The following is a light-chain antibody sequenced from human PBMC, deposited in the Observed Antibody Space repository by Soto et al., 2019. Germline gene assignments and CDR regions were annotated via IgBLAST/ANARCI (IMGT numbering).Light chain of an antibody. CDR1: SSDIGSYNL. J-gene: IGLJ1*01. CDR3: CSFAGSSTLSV. V-gene: IGLV2-23*01. CDR2: EGS. Sequence: QSALTQPASVSGSPGQSITISCTGTSSDIGSYNLVSWYQQHPGKAPKLMIYEGSKRPSGLSNRFSGSKSGNTASLTISGLQAEDEADYYCCSFAGSSTLSVFGTGTKLTVL.